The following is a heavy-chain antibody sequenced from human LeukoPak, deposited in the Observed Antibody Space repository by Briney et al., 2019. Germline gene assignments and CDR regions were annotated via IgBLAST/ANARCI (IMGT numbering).Heavy chain of an antibody. CDR2: IYYSGST. D-gene: IGHD1-20*01. J-gene: IGHJ4*02. CDR3: APSFNWRYYFDY. CDR1: GCSISSYY. Sequence: SETLSLTCTVSGCSISSYYWSWIRQPPGKGLEWIGYIYYSGSTNYNPSLKSRVTISVDTSNNQFSLKLSSVPAADTAVYYCAPSFNWRYYFDYWGQGTLVTVSS. V-gene: IGHV4-59*01.